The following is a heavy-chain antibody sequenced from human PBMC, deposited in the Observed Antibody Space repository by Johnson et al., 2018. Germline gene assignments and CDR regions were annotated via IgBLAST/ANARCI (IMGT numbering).Heavy chain of an antibody. Sequence: QVQLVESGGGVVQPGRSLRLSCAASGFTFSSYAMHWVRQAPGKGLEWVAVISYDGSNKYYADSVKGRFTISRDNSKNTLYLQMNSLRAEDTAVYYWARDRGTTVTTNYYYYRDVWGKGTTVTVSS. CDR2: ISYDGSNK. D-gene: IGHD4-17*01. V-gene: IGHV3-30-3*01. CDR3: ARDRGTTVTTNYYYYRDV. J-gene: IGHJ6*03. CDR1: GFTFSSYA.